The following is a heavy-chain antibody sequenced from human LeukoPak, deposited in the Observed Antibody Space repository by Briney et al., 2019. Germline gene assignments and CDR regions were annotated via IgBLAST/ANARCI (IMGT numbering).Heavy chain of an antibody. V-gene: IGHV4-30-4*08. Sequence: SETLSLTCTVSGGSISSGDYYWSWIRQPPGKGLEWIGHIYHSGITYYNPSLKSRVTFLVDTSKNQFSLKVNSVTAADTAVYHCARDWSGKNAFDIWGQGTMVTVSS. CDR1: GGSISSGDYY. CDR2: IYHSGIT. J-gene: IGHJ3*02. CDR3: ARDWSGKNAFDI. D-gene: IGHD3-10*01.